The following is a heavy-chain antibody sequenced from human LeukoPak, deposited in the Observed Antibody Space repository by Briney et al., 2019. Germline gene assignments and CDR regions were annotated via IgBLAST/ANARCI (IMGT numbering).Heavy chain of an antibody. Sequence: SETLSLTCAVYRGSFSSYYWGWIRQPPGKGLEWIGSIYYSGSTYYNPSLKSRVTISVDTSKNQFSLKLSSVTAADTAVYYCARGYDSSGYALYYYYYGMDFWGQGTTVTVSS. CDR2: IYYSGST. CDR1: RGSFSSYY. D-gene: IGHD3-22*01. J-gene: IGHJ6*01. CDR3: ARGYDSSGYALYYYYYGMDF. V-gene: IGHV4-39*01.